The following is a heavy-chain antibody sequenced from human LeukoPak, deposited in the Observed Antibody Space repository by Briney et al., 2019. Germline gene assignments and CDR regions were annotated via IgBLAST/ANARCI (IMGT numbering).Heavy chain of an antibody. V-gene: IGHV1-2*02. CDR2: ISPSSGGT. CDR3: VRAPGHASGTYYKDY. D-gene: IGHD3-10*01. J-gene: IGHJ4*02. CDR1: GYTFTGYY. Sequence: ASVKVSCKASGYTFTGYYMHWVRQAPGQGLEWMGWISPSSGGTNYAQKFQGRVTMTSDTSISTAYMDLIRLTSDDTAVYYCVRAPGHASGTYYKDYWGQGTLVTVSS.